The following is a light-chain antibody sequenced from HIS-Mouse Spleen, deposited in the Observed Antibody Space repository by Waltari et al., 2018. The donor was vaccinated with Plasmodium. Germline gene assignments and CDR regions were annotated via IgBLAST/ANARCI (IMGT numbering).Light chain of an antibody. CDR1: QSVSSSY. CDR2: GAS. J-gene: IGKJ2*01. Sequence: DNAFTQSPGPLSLSPGVRATLSCRASQSVSSSYLAWYQQKPGQASRLLIYGASSRATGIPDRFSGSGSGTDFTLTISRLEPEDFAVYYCQQYGSSPYTFGQGTKLEIK. V-gene: IGKV3-20*01. CDR3: QQYGSSPYT.